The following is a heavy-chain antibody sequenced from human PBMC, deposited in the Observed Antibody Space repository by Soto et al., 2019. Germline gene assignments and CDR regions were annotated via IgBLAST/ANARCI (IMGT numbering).Heavy chain of an antibody. CDR3: VRDRRRTGVAAWGRSGIMDV. D-gene: IGHD3-3*01. Sequence: EVQVVESGGGLVQPGGSLRLSCVGSGFAFSSHWMIWVRQAPGKGLEWVANIKADGSEKYLVDSVKGRFTISRDNDKNSMYLQMNNVRDEDTAVYYCVRDRRRTGVAAWGRSGIMDVWGKGTTVTVSS. J-gene: IGHJ6*04. V-gene: IGHV3-7*01. CDR2: IKADGSEK. CDR1: GFAFSSHW.